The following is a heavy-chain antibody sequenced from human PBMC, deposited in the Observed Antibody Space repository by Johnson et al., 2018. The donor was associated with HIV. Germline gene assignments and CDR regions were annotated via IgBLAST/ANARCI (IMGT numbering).Heavy chain of an antibody. CDR2: IKQDGSEK. CDR1: GFTFSSYW. D-gene: IGHD2-15*01. Sequence: VQLVESGGGVVQPGGSLRLSCAASGFTFSSYWMSWVRQAPGKGLEWVANIKQDGSEKYYVDSVKGRFTISRDNAKNSLYLQMNSLRAEDTAVYYCARDSRISGDAFDIWGQGTMVTVSS. CDR3: ARDSRISGDAFDI. V-gene: IGHV3-7*01. J-gene: IGHJ3*02.